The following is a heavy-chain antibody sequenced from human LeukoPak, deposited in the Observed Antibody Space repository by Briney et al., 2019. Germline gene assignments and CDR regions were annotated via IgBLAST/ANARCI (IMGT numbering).Heavy chain of an antibody. J-gene: IGHJ4*02. D-gene: IGHD3-10*01. V-gene: IGHV1-18*01. CDR3: ATSHYYGSGSYNTDY. CDR1: GYTFTSYG. Sequence: ASVKVSCKASGYTFTSYGISWVRQAPGQGLEWMGWISAYNGNTNYAQKLQGRVTMTTDTSTSTAYMELRSLRSDDTAVYYCATSHYYGSGSYNTDYWGQGTLVTVSS. CDR2: ISAYNGNT.